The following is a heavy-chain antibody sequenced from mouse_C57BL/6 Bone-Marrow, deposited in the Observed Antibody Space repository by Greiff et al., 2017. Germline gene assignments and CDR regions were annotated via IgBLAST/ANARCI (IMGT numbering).Heavy chain of an antibody. CDR1: GYTFTSYW. J-gene: IGHJ1*03. CDR2: IYPGSGST. Sequence: QVQLQQPGAELVKPGASVKMSCKASGYTFTSYWITWVKQRPGQGLEWIGDIYPGSGSTNYNEKFKSKATLTVATSSSTAYMQLSSLTSGDSAVYYCARGGLYDGYYWYFDVWGTGTTVTVSS. D-gene: IGHD2-3*01. V-gene: IGHV1-55*01. CDR3: ARGGLYDGYYWYFDV.